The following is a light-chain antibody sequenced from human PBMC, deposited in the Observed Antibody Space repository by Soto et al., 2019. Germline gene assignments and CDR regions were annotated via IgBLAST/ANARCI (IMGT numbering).Light chain of an antibody. V-gene: IGKV3-11*01. CDR3: QQRTNWAIT. CDR1: QSVRSY. Sequence: ILLTQSPSTLSSFAGDRVTLSCRASQSVRSYLAWYQQKPGQAPRLLIFDASNRATGIPARFSGSGSGTDFTLTISSLEPEDFAVYYCQQRTNWAITFGQGTRLEIK. J-gene: IGKJ5*01. CDR2: DAS.